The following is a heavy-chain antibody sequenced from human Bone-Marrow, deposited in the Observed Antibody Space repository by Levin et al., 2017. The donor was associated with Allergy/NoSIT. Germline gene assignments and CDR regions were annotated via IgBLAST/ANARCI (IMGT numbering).Heavy chain of an antibody. D-gene: IGHD1-1*01. V-gene: IGHV4-34*01. CDR1: GESFSGYF. J-gene: IGHJ4*02. CDR3: ARGGEVPSQYYLDY. CDR2: INSNGIT. Sequence: SETLSLTCAVNGESFSGYFWTWIRQSPGGGLEWIGQINSNGITTYNPSLERRVILSVDPTKKQFSLKLNYLTAADTAVYFCARGGEVPSQYYLDYWGPGTLVTVS.